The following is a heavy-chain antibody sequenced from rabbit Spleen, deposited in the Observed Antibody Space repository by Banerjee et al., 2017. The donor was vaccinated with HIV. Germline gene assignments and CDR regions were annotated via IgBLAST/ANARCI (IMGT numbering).Heavy chain of an antibody. V-gene: IGHV1S45*01. CDR3: ARGSATMTMVITGYYLSL. Sequence: QVQLVESGGGLVTLGGSLKLSCKASGIDFSSFGISWVRQGPGKGLECIACIYAGSSDSTWYASWAKGRFTISKTSSTTVTLQMTSLTAADTATYFCARGSATMTMVITGYYLSLLGPGTLVTVS. CDR1: GIDFSSFG. D-gene: IGHD2-1*01. CDR2: IYAGSSDST. J-gene: IGHJ4*01.